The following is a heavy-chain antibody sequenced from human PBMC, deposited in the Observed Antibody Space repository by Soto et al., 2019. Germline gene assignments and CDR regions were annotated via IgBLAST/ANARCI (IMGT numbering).Heavy chain of an antibody. CDR3: ARDRGQWLVLNYFDY. V-gene: IGHV3-74*01. J-gene: IGHJ4*02. CDR2: INSDGSST. D-gene: IGHD6-19*01. Sequence: PGGSLRLSCAASGFTFSSYWMHWVRQAPGKGLVWVSRINSDGSSTSYADSVKGRFTISRDNAKNTLYLQMNSLRAEDTAVYYCARDRGQWLVLNYFDYWGQGTLVTSPQ. CDR1: GFTFSSYW.